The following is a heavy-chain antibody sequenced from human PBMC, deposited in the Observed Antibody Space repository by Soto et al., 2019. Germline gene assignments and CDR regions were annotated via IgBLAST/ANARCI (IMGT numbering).Heavy chain of an antibody. CDR3: ARGPSVDKVDY. D-gene: IGHD2-21*01. J-gene: IGHJ4*02. CDR1: GASVSSVNYC. V-gene: IGHV4-30-4*01. CDR2: IYDGGST. Sequence: QVQLQESGPGLVKPSQTLSLTCTVSGASVSSVNYCWSWIRQPPDKRLEWIGHIYDGGSTFINPSLTSRVSISVDTSKNQFSLQLRSVRAADTAVYYCARGPSVDKVDYWGQGTLFPVSS.